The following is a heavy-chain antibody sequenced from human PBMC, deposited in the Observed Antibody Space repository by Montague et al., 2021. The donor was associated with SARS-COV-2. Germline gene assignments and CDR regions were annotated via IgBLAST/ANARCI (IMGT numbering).Heavy chain of an antibody. D-gene: IGHD6-19*01. CDR3: ARGSGWMGNAFDI. J-gene: IGHJ3*02. CDR2: IYYSGST. V-gene: IGHV4-59*01. CDR1: GGSISSYY. Sequence: SETLSLTCTVSGGSISSYYWSWIRQPPGKGLEWIGYIYYSGSTNYNPALKSRVTISVDTSKNQFSLKLSSVTAADTAVYYCARGSGWMGNAFDIWGQGTMVTVSS.